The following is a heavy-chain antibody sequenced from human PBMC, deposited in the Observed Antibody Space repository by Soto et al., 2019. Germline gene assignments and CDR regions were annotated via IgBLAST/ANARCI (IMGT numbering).Heavy chain of an antibody. CDR2: ISSSGGTI. J-gene: IGHJ3*02. CDR1: GFTFSSYE. D-gene: IGHD3-22*01. V-gene: IGHV3-48*03. Sequence: GGSLRLSCAASGFTFSSYEMNWVRQAPGKGLEWVSYISSSGGTIYYADSVKGGFTISRDSAKNSLYLQMNSLRAEDTAVYYCAREKLPTMIVAFDAFDIWDQGTMVTVSS. CDR3: AREKLPTMIVAFDAFDI.